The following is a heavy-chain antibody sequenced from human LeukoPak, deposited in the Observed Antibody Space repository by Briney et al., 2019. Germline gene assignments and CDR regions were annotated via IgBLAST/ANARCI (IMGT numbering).Heavy chain of an antibody. CDR2: ISGSGGST. Sequence: GGSQRLSCAASGFTFSGYAMSWVRQAPGKGLEWVSAISGSGGSTYYADSVKGRFTISRDNSKNTLYLQMNSLRAEDTAVYYCAKDRYPLYGDYVGGYFDYWGQGTLVTVSS. CDR1: GFTFSGYA. D-gene: IGHD4-17*01. J-gene: IGHJ4*02. V-gene: IGHV3-23*01. CDR3: AKDRYPLYGDYVGGYFDY.